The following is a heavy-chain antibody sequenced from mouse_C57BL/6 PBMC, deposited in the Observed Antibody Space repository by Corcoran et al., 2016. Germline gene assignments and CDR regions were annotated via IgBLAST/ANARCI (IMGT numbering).Heavy chain of an antibody. J-gene: IGHJ2*01. CDR3: ARESSGYFVDY. D-gene: IGHD3-2*02. V-gene: IGHV1-26*01. CDR2: INPNNGGT. CDR1: GYTFTDYY. Sequence: EVQLQQSGPELVKPGASVKISCKASGYTFTDYYMNWVKQSHGKSLEWIGDINPNNGGTSYNQKFKGKATLTVDKSSSTAYMELRSLTSEDSAVYYCARESSGYFVDYWGQGTTLTVSS.